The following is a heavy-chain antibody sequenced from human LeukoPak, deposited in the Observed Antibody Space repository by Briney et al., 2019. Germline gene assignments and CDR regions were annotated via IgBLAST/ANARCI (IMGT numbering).Heavy chain of an antibody. CDR1: GFTFSSYG. J-gene: IGHJ6*03. CDR2: TSSDGRNR. D-gene: IGHD1-26*01. CDR3: AHSDYYYYYMGV. V-gene: IGHV3-30*03. Sequence: GGSLRLSCAASGFTFSSYGMHWVRQAPGKGLEWVAVTSSDGRNRYYADSVKGRFTISRDNSKNTLYLQMNSLRAEDTAVYYCAHSDYYYYYMGVWGNGTTVTVSS.